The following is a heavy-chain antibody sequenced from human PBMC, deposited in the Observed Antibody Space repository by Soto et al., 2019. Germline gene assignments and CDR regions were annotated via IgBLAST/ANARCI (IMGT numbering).Heavy chain of an antibody. CDR2: ISGSGGST. J-gene: IGHJ4*02. CDR3: AKDPAKGIVVVPAAIR. CDR1: GFTFSSYA. V-gene: IGHV3-23*01. Sequence: RLSCAASGFTFSSYAMSWVRQAPGKGLEWVSAISGSGGSTYYADSVKGRFTISRDNSKNTLYLQMNSLRAEDTAVYYCAKDPAKGIVVVPAAIRWGQGTLVTVSS. D-gene: IGHD2-2*02.